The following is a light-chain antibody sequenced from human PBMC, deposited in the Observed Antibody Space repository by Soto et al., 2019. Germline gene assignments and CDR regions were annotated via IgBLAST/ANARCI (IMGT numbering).Light chain of an antibody. CDR1: SSNIGAGYD. CDR3: QSYDSSLTGVL. CDR2: DNN. Sequence: QAVVTQPPSVSGAPGQRVTIPCTGSSSNIGAGYDVYWYLQLPGTAPKLLIYDNNRRPSGVRDRFSASRSGTSASLVVTGLQAEDEADYYCQSYDSSLTGVLFGGGTQLTVL. J-gene: IGLJ2*01. V-gene: IGLV1-40*01.